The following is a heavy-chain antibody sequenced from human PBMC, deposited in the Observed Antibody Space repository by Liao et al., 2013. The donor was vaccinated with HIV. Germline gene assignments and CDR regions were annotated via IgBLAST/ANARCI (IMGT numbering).Heavy chain of an antibody. CDR1: GGSISSYY. CDR3: ARASLAVADKDAFDY. Sequence: QVRLQESGPGLVKPSETLSLTCTVSGGSISSYYWNWIRQPPGKGLEWIGYIYDSGSTNYNPSLKSRVTISVDTSKKQFSLKLSSVTAADTAVYYCARASLAVADKDAFDYWGQGTLVTVSS. J-gene: IGHJ4*02. D-gene: IGHD6-19*01. V-gene: IGHV4-59*01. CDR2: IYDSGST.